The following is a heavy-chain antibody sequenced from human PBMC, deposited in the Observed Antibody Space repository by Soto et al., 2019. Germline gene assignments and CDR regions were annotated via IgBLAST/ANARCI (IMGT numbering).Heavy chain of an antibody. V-gene: IGHV3-48*02. D-gene: IGHD2-15*01. J-gene: IGHJ6*02. CDR3: ARGDCSGGSCYGIDV. Sequence: PWGSLRLSCAASGFAFSGHTMNWVRQAPGKGLEWVAYIGNTLDTIYYADSVKGRFIISRGDAMKSVFLHMSSLRDDDTAVYYCARGDCSGGSCYGIDVWGRGTTVTVSS. CDR1: GFAFSGHT. CDR2: IGNTLDTI.